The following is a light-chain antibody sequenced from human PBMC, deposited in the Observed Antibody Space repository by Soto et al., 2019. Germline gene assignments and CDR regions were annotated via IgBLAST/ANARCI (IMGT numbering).Light chain of an antibody. Sequence: QSVLTQPPSASGSLGQSVTISCTGTSSDVGAYNYVSWYQQHPGKAPKLMIYEVTRRPSGVPDRFSGSKSGNTASLNVSGLQAEDEADYYCCSYADNNHYVFGTGTKVTVL. CDR3: CSYADNNHYV. CDR1: SSDVGAYNY. CDR2: EVT. V-gene: IGLV2-8*01. J-gene: IGLJ1*01.